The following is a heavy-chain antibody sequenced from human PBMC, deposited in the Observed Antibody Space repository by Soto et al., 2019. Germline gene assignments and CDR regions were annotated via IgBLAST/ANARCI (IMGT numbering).Heavy chain of an antibody. Sequence: PSETLSLTCAVSGGSISSGDYYWSWIRQPPGKGLEWIAYIYYSGSTHYNLSLKSRGTISVDPSKSQFSLNLTSVTPADTSVYYCARHMRAVAAPLAYWGQGTVVTVSS. V-gene: IGHV4-30-4*01. J-gene: IGHJ4*02. CDR3: ARHMRAVAAPLAY. D-gene: IGHD6-19*01. CDR2: IYYSGST. CDR1: GGSISSGDYY.